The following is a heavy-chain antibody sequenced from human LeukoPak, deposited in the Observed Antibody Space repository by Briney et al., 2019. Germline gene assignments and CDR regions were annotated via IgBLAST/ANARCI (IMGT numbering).Heavy chain of an antibody. V-gene: IGHV4-59*12. J-gene: IGHJ4*02. CDR1: GGSISSYY. CDR2: IYYSGST. Sequence: PSETLSLTCTVSGGSISSYYWSWIRQPPGKGLEWIGYIYYSGSTNYNPSLKSRVTISVDTSKNQFSLKLSSVTAADTAVYYCARGVTTYLDDYWGQGTLVTVSS. CDR3: ARGVTTYLDDY. D-gene: IGHD1-14*01.